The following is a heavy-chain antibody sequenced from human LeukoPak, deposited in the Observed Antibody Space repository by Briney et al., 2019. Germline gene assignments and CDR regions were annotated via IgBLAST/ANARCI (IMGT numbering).Heavy chain of an antibody. D-gene: IGHD6-19*01. CDR2: IRYDGSNK. CDR1: GFTFSSYG. CDR3: AKDREIRIAVAGTDFDY. J-gene: IGHJ4*02. Sequence: GGSLRLSCAASGFTFSSYGMHWVRHAPGKGLEWVAFIRYDGSNKYYADSVKGRFTISRDNSKNTLYLQMNSLRAEDTAVYYCAKDREIRIAVAGTDFDYWGQGTLVTVSS. V-gene: IGHV3-30*02.